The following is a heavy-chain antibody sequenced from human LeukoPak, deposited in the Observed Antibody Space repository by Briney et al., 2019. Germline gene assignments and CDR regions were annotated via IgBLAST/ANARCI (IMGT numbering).Heavy chain of an antibody. CDR1: GFTFSSYD. V-gene: IGHV3-48*01. CDR2: ISSSSSSI. CDR3: ARGYDTFDY. Sequence: GGSLTLTCAASGFTFSSYDWNWVRQAPGKGLEWVSYISSSSSSIYYADPVKGRFTISRDNAKNSLSLQMNSLRAEDTAVYYCARGYDTFDYWSQGTLVTVSS. J-gene: IGHJ4*02. D-gene: IGHD2-2*01.